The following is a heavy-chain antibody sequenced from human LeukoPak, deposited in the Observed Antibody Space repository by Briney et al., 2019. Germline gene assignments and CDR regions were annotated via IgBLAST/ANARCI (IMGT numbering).Heavy chain of an antibody. Sequence: ASVKVSCKASGYTFTGYYLHWVRQAPGQGLEWMGWINPNSGGTNYAQKFQGRVTMTRDTSISTAYMELRSLRSDDTAVYYCARILYSGTYLYYFDYWGQGTPVTVSS. CDR3: ARILYSGTYLYYFDY. CDR2: INPNSGGT. D-gene: IGHD1-26*01. V-gene: IGHV1-2*02. J-gene: IGHJ4*02. CDR1: GYTFTGYY.